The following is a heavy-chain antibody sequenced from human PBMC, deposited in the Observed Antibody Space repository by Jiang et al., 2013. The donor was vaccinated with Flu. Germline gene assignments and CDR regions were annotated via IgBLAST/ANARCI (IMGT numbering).Heavy chain of an antibody. J-gene: IGHJ6*02. D-gene: IGHD3-9*01. Sequence: WMGWISAYNGNTNYAQKLQGRVTMTTDTSTSTAYMELRSLRSDDTAVYYCARRRGSEYYDILTGYYDYYYYYGMDVWGQGTTVTVSS. CDR2: ISAYNGNT. CDR3: ARRRGSEYYDILTGYYDYYYYYGMDV. V-gene: IGHV1-18*01.